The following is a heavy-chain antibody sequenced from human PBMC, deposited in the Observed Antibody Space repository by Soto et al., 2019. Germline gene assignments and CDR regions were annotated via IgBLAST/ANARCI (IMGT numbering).Heavy chain of an antibody. CDR1: GRSISSGNYY. D-gene: IGHD1-26*01. CDR3: ASCGVMGAPPSWTDP. V-gene: IGHV4-39*01. J-gene: IGHJ5*02. CDR2: MYHGGTP. Sequence: SDTLSLTFSLPGRSISSGNYYWGLSRPTPARRLWWIASMYHGGTPYSNPSLKRRVPLSVDTSKNQFSLRLTSVTAADTAVYYCASCGVMGAPPSWTDPWGQGTLVTVS.